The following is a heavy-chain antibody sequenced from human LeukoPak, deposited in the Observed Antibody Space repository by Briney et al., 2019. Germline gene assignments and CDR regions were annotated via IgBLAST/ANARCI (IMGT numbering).Heavy chain of an antibody. CDR1: GFTVSSNS. CDR3: ARRAGEYSHPYDY. J-gene: IGHJ4*02. V-gene: IGHV3-53*01. Sequence: GGSLRLSCTVSGFTVSSNSWSWVRQAPGKGLEWVSFIYSGGKTHSSDSVRGRFTISRDNSKNTLYLQMSSLRAEDTAIYYCARRAGEYSHPYDYWGQGTLVTVSS. D-gene: IGHD2-15*01. CDR2: IYSGGKT.